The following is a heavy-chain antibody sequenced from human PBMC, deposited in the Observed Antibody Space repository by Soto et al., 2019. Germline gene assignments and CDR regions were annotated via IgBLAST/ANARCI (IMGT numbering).Heavy chain of an antibody. CDR2: IRSKAYGGTT. CDR3: TRSSGWPPRAFDI. Sequence: LRLSCTASGFTFGDYAMSWFRQAPGKGLEWVGFIRSKAYGGTTEYAASVKGRFTISRDDSKSIAYLQMNSLKTEDTAVYYCTRSSGWPPRAFDIWGQGTMVTVSS. J-gene: IGHJ3*02. D-gene: IGHD6-19*01. CDR1: GFTFGDYA. V-gene: IGHV3-49*03.